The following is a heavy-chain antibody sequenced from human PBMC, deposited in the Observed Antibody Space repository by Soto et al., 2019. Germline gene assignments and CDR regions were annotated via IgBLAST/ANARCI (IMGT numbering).Heavy chain of an antibody. J-gene: IGHJ4*02. CDR1: GFTFSSYG. V-gene: IGHV3-30*18. D-gene: IGHD3-16*02. Sequence: QVQLVESGGGVVQPGRSLRLSCAASGFTFSSYGMHWVRQAPGKGLEWVAVISYDGSNKYYADSVKGRFTISRDNSKTTMYLQMNSLRAEDTAVYFCAKGVMTTFGRVIGPNFDYWGQGTLVTVS. CDR2: ISYDGSNK. CDR3: AKGVMTTFGRVIGPNFDY.